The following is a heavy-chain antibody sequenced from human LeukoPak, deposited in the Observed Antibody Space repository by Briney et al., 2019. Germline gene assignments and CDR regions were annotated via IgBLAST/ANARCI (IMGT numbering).Heavy chain of an antibody. CDR1: GFTFSSYS. V-gene: IGHV3-48*02. CDR3: ARDQFGNYRIDY. J-gene: IGHJ4*02. CDR2: ISSSSRTI. D-gene: IGHD1-7*01. Sequence: PGGSLRLSCAASGFTFSSYSMNWVRQAPGKGLEWVSYISSSSRTIYYADSVEGRFTISRDNAKNSLYLQMNSLRDEDTAVYYCARDQFGNYRIDYWGQGTLVTVSS.